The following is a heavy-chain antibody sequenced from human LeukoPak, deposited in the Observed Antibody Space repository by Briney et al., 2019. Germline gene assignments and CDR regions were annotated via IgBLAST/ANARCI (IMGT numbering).Heavy chain of an antibody. CDR3: ARRGVVYYDILTGYLLSPNFDY. Sequence: SETLSLTCTVSGGSISSSSYYWGWIRQPPGKGLEWIGSIYYSGSTYYNPSLKSRVTISVDTSKNQFSLKLSSVTAADTAVYYCARRGVVYYDILTGYLLSPNFDYWGQGTLVTVSS. CDR1: GGSISSSSYY. J-gene: IGHJ4*02. CDR2: IYYSGST. D-gene: IGHD3-9*01. V-gene: IGHV4-39*07.